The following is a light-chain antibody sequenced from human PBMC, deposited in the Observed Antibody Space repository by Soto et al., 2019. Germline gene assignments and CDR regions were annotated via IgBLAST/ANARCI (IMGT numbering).Light chain of an antibody. V-gene: IGKV1-12*01. Sequence: DIPLTQSPSSVSASVGDRVTITCRASQGISSWLAWYQQKLGKAPNLLIYDASTLQSGVPSRFSGSGSGTDFTLTISSLQPEDFATYYCQQSYSTPYTFGQGTKLEIK. CDR3: QQSYSTPYT. J-gene: IGKJ2*01. CDR2: DAS. CDR1: QGISSW.